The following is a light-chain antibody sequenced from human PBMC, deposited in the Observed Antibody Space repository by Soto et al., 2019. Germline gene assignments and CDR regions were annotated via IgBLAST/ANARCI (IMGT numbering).Light chain of an antibody. V-gene: IGLV1-44*01. J-gene: IGLJ3*02. CDR1: SSNMGSNP. Sequence: QSVLTQPPSASGAPGQRVTIFCSGSSSNMGSNPVNWYQQLPGTAPKLLIYSNNQRPSGVPDRFSGSKSGTSASLAISGLQSEDEAAYYCAAWDDSLNGWVFGGGTKLTVL. CDR2: SNN. CDR3: AAWDDSLNGWV.